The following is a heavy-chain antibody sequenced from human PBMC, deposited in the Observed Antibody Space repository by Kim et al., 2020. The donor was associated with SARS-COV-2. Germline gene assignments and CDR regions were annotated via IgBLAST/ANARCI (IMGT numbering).Heavy chain of an antibody. J-gene: IGHJ6*02. CDR2: IYYSGST. V-gene: IGHV4-39*01. D-gene: IGHD4-17*01. CDR3: ARHHYYGDYVPAFHYYYYYGMDV. CDR1: GGSISSSSYY. Sequence: SETLSLTCTVSGGSISSSSYYWGWIRQPPGKGLEWIGSIYYSGSTYYNPSLKSRVTISVDTSKNQFSLKLSSVTAADTAVYYCARHHYYGDYVPAFHYYYYYGMDVWGQGTTVTVSS.